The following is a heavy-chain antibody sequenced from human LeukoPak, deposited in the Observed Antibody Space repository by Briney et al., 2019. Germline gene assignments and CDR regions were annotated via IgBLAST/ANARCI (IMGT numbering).Heavy chain of an antibody. CDR2: IYYSGST. Sequence: SETLSLTCTVSGGSISSGGCYWSWIRQHPGKGLEWIGYIYYSGSTYYNPSLKSRVTISVDTSKNQFSLKLSSVTAADTAVYYCARRQSWLVVITTPTYFDYWGQGTLVIVSS. D-gene: IGHD3-22*01. CDR3: ARRQSWLVVITTPTYFDY. J-gene: IGHJ4*02. CDR1: GGSISSGGCY. V-gene: IGHV4-31*03.